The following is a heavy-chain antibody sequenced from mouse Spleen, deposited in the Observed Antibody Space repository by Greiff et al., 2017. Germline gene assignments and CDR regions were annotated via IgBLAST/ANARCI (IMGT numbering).Heavy chain of an antibody. CDR1: GFTFSDYG. CDR2: ISSGSSTI. Sequence: EVQGVESGGGLVKPGGSLKLSCAASGFTFSDYGMHWVRQAPEKGLEWVAYISSGSSTIYYADTVKGRFTISRDNAKNTLFLQMTSLRSEDTAMYYCARDQYYYGSSYWYFDVWGAGTTVTVSS. J-gene: IGHJ1*01. D-gene: IGHD1-1*01. V-gene: IGHV5-17*01. CDR3: ARDQYYYGSSYWYFDV.